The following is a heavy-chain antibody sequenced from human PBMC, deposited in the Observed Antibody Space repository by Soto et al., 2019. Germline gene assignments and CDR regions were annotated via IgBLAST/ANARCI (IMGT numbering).Heavy chain of an antibody. CDR3: ATYRSSWYVVY. D-gene: IGHD6-13*01. CDR2: IYYSGST. CDR1: GGSISSSSYY. J-gene: IGHJ4*02. V-gene: IGHV4-39*01. Sequence: QLQLQESGPGLVKPSETLSLTCTVSGGSISSSSYYWGWIRQPPGKGLEWIGSIYYSGSTYYNPSLKSRVTISVDTSKNQFSLKLSSVTAADTAVYYCATYRSSWYVVYWGQGTLVTVSS.